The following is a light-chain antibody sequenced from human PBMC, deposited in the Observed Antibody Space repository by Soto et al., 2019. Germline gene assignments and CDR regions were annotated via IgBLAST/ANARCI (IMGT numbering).Light chain of an antibody. V-gene: IGLV2-14*01. CDR3: SSSTGSETWV. J-gene: IGLJ3*02. Sequence: QSVLTQPASVSGSPGQSITISCTGTSSDIGNYNYVSWYQQHPGKAPKLIIYEVGDRPSGVSNRFSGSKSGNTASLTISGLEDEDEADYYCSSSTGSETWVFGGGTKLTVL. CDR2: EVG. CDR1: SSDIGNYNY.